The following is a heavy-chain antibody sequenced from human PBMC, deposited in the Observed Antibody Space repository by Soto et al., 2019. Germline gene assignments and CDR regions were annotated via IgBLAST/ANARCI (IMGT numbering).Heavy chain of an antibody. CDR2: IIPIFGTA. J-gene: IGHJ6*02. CDR3: AREQYYYDSSGYSGYYYYGMDV. D-gene: IGHD3-22*01. CDR1: GGTFTSYA. Sequence: QVQLVQSGAEVKKPGSSVKVSCKASGGTFTSYAISWARQAPGQGLEWMGGIIPIFGTANYAQMIQGRVTITADESTSTAYMELSSLRSEDTAVYYCAREQYYYDSSGYSGYYYYGMDVWGQGTTVTVSS. V-gene: IGHV1-69*01.